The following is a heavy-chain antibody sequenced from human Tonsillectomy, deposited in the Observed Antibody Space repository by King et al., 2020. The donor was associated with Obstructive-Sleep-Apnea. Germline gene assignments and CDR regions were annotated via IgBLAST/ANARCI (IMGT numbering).Heavy chain of an antibody. D-gene: IGHD3-22*01. CDR2: INHSGST. Sequence: VQLQQWGAGLLKPSETLSLTCAVYGGSFSGYYWSWIRQPPGKGLEWIGEINHSGSTNYNPPLKSRVTISVDTSKNQFSLKLSSLTAADTAVYYCASYYDSSGYYRYNWFDPWGQGTLVTVSS. CDR3: ASYYDSSGYYRYNWFDP. J-gene: IGHJ5*02. V-gene: IGHV4-34*01. CDR1: GGSFSGYY.